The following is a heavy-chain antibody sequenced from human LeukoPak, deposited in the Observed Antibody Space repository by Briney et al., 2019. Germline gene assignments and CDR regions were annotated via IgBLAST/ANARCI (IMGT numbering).Heavy chain of an antibody. CDR3: ASRKTTGDY. D-gene: IGHD4-17*01. J-gene: IGHJ4*02. CDR1: GGSISSGGYS. V-gene: IGHV4-30-2*01. CDR2: IYHSGST. Sequence: SETLSLTCAVSGGSISSGGYSWSWIRQPPGKGLEWIGYIYHSGSTYYNPSLKSRVTISVDTSKNQFSLKLSSVTAADTAVYYCASRKTTGDYWGQGTLVTVSS.